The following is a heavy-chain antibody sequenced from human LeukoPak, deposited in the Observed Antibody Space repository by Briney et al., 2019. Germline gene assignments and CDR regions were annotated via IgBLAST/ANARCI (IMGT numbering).Heavy chain of an antibody. V-gene: IGHV3-53*01. J-gene: IGHJ4*02. Sequence: GGSLRLSCVASGVTFSTYAMNWVRQAPGKGLEWVSVIYSGGSTYYADSVKGRFTISRDNSKNTLYLQMNSLRAEDTAVYYCARATAGGEYWGQGTLITVSS. CDR1: GVTFSTYA. CDR3: ARATAGGEY. D-gene: IGHD2-8*02. CDR2: IYSGGST.